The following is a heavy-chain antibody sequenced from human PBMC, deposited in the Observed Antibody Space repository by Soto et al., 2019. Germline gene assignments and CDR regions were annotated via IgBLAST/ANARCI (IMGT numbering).Heavy chain of an antibody. Sequence: QVELVQCGAEVRQPASSVMVSCKTSGGTFSSYAISWVRQAPGQGLEWMGGIVPIVDTSTYAQKFQGRVTITADESTSTVYMELSSLRSDDTAVYYCVRVVAIPGYPDNWGQGTLVTVSS. CDR1: GGTFSSYA. CDR3: VRVVAIPGYPDN. V-gene: IGHV1-69*12. CDR2: IVPIVDTS. D-gene: IGHD5-12*01. J-gene: IGHJ4*02.